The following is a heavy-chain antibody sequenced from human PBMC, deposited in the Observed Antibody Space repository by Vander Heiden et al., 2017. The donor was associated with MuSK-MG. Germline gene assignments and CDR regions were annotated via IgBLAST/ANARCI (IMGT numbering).Heavy chain of an antibody. D-gene: IGHD4-17*01. CDR3: ARDEHGDFERTHYYYGMDV. CDR1: GGSITSGGYY. CDR2: IYYSGST. Sequence: QVQLQESAPGLVQPSQTPSLTCTVSGGSITSGGYYWNWIRQHPGKGLEWIGNIYYSGSTHYNPSLKSRVTISLDTSKNQFSLKLNSVTAADTAVYYCARDEHGDFERTHYYYGMDVWGEGTTVTVSS. V-gene: IGHV4-31*03. J-gene: IGHJ6*04.